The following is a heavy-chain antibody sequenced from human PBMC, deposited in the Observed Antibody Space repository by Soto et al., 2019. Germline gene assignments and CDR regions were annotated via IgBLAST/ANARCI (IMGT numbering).Heavy chain of an antibody. V-gene: IGHV3-23*01. D-gene: IGHD5-18*01. CDR1: GFTFSSYA. CDR2: ISGSGGST. J-gene: IGHJ4*02. Sequence: GGSLTLSCAASGFTFSSYAMRWVRQAPGKGLEWVSAISGSGGSTYYADSVKGRFTISRDNSKNTLYLQMNSLRAEDTAVYYCAAGYPDTSMVPFDYWGQGTLVTVSS. CDR3: AAGYPDTSMVPFDY.